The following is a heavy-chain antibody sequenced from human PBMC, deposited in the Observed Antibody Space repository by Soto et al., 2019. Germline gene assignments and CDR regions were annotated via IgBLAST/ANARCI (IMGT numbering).Heavy chain of an antibody. D-gene: IGHD1-1*01. V-gene: IGHV4-59*01. J-gene: IGHJ5*02. CDR1: GGSIRSYY. CDR2: IYYSGST. CDR3: AGVQDHRGWFAP. Sequence: QVQLQESGPPLLKPSETLSLTCTVSGGSIRSYYWSWIRQPPPKGLEWIGYIYYSGSTNYNPSLKSQVTISVDTTKNHFSLTQSSVTAADTAVDYCAGVQDHRGWFAPWGQGTLVTVSS.